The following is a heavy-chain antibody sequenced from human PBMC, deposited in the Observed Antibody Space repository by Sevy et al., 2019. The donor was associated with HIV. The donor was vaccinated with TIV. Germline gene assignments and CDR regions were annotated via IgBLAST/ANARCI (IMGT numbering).Heavy chain of an antibody. J-gene: IGHJ3*02. CDR2: IYYSGST. D-gene: IGHD2-15*01. V-gene: IGHV4-59*01. Sequence: SETLSLTCTVSGGSISSYYWSWIRQPPGKGLEWIGYIYYSGSTNYNPSLKSRVTISVDTSKNQFSLKLSSVTAADTAVYYCASLPLGYCSGGSCYQDAFDIWGQGTMVTVSS. CDR3: ASLPLGYCSGGSCYQDAFDI. CDR1: GGSISSYY.